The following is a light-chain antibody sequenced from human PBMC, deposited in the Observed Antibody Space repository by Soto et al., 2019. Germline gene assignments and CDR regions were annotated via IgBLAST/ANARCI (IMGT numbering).Light chain of an antibody. Sequence: EIVFTQSPATLSFSRGERATLSCRASQSVSGCLAWYQQKPGQAPRLLIFDASNRATGIPARFSGSGSGTDFTLTISSLEPEDFAIYYCQQRCNWPPVTLGGGTKVDIK. CDR1: QSVSGC. CDR2: DAS. V-gene: IGKV3-11*01. CDR3: QQRCNWPPVT. J-gene: IGKJ4*01.